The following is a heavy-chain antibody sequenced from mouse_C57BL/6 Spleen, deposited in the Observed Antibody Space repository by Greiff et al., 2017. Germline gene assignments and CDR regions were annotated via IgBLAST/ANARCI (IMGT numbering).Heavy chain of an antibody. V-gene: IGHV3-6*01. CDR3: ARDPDTTVVAFDY. Sequence: DVQLVESGPGLVKPSQSLSLTCSVTGYSITSGYYWNWIRQFPGNKLEWMGYISYDGSNNYNPSLKNRISITRDTSKNQFFLKLNSVTTEDTATYYCARDPDTTVVAFDYWGQGTTLTVSS. CDR2: ISYDGSN. D-gene: IGHD1-1*01. CDR1: GYSITSGYY. J-gene: IGHJ2*01.